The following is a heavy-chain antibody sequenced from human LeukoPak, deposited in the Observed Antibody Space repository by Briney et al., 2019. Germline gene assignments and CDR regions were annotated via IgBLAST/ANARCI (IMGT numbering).Heavy chain of an antibody. D-gene: IGHD1-26*01. CDR1: GFTFSSYS. Sequence: GGSLRLSCAASGFTFSSYSMNWVRQAPGKGLEWVSSISSSSSSYIYYADSVKGRFTLSRDNAKNSLYLQMNSLRAEDTAVYYCARDRESGSCLFDYWGQGTLVTVSS. V-gene: IGHV3-21*01. CDR2: ISSSSSSYI. J-gene: IGHJ4*02. CDR3: ARDRESGSCLFDY.